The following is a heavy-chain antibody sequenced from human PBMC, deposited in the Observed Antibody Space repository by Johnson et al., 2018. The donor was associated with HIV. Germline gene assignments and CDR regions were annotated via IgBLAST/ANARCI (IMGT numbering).Heavy chain of an antibody. CDR2: ISSGGSSI. J-gene: IGHJ3*02. CDR3: AKDGAYSIPWSAFDI. CDR1: GFTFSVHA. Sequence: QVQLVESGGGAVQPGRSLRLSCAASGFTFSVHAMHWVRQAPGKGLEWVSYISSGGSSIYYADSVRGRFTISRDNSKNTLYLQMNSLRAEDTAVYYCAKDGAYSIPWSAFDIWGQGTMVTVSS. V-gene: IGHV3-NL1*01. D-gene: IGHD3-16*01.